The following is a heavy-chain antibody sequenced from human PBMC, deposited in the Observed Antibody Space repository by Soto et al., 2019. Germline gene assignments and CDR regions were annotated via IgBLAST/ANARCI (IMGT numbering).Heavy chain of an antibody. D-gene: IGHD6-13*01. CDR1: GGSISSGGYY. V-gene: IGHV4-31*03. J-gene: IGHJ6*04. Sequence: SETLSLTCTVSGGSISSGGYYWSWIRQHPGKGLEWIGYIYYSGSTYYNPSLKSRVTISVDTSKNQFSLKLSSVTAADTAVYYCARKVIAAAGTGHYYYYGMDVWGKGTTVTVSS. CDR3: ARKVIAAAGTGHYYYYGMDV. CDR2: IYYSGST.